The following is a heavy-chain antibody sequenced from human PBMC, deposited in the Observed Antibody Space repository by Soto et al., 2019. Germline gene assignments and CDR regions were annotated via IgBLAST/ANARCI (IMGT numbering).Heavy chain of an antibody. D-gene: IGHD5-18*01. V-gene: IGHV2-5*02. Sequence: QITLKESGPTLVKPTQTLTLTCTFSGFSLSTRGVGVGWIRQPPGKALEWLALIYWDDDEGYSPSLKGRLTITTDTTTAQVVLTMTKIDPVDTYTYSCAPTPLGYSYHFNYWGQGTLVPVSS. CDR3: APTPLGYSYHFNY. J-gene: IGHJ4*02. CDR1: GFSLSTRGVG. CDR2: IYWDDDE.